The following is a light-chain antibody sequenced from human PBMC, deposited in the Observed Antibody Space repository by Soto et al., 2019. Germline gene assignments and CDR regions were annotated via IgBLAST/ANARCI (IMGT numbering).Light chain of an antibody. Sequence: EILLTLSPGTLSLSPGERATLSCRASQSVSSSYLAWYQQKPGQAPRLLIYGASSRATGIPDRFSGSVSGTDFTLTISRMEPDDFLVYYGQQYGSSPPATFGQGTRLEIK. CDR2: GAS. CDR1: QSVSSSY. CDR3: QQYGSSPPAT. V-gene: IGKV3-20*01. J-gene: IGKJ5*01.